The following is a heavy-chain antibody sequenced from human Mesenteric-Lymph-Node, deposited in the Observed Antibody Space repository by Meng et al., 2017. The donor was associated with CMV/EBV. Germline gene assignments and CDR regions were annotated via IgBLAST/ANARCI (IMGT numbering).Heavy chain of an antibody. CDR3: ARHQRWLKSEGGFNY. V-gene: IGHV4-34*01. CDR2: INHSGST. Sequence: QVEDKQGGAVLLKPSESLSLTCAVYGGSFSGYYWSWIRQPPGKGLEWIGEINHSGSTNYNPSLKSRVTISVDTSKNQFSLKLSSVTAADTAVYYCARHQRWLKSEGGFNYWGQGTLVTVSS. D-gene: IGHD4-23*01. CDR1: GGSFSGYY. J-gene: IGHJ4*02.